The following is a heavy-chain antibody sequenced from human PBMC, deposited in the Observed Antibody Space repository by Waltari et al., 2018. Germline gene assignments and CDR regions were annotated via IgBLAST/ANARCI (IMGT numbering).Heavy chain of an antibody. J-gene: IGHJ4*02. D-gene: IGHD1-1*01. CDR2: VRGDGKT. CDR3: ARDRGRGLYLDT. CDR1: GDSMSPSVY. Sequence: QLQLQESGPGLVKPSGTLSLICAVSGDSMSPSVYWSWVRQPPGKGLERRGQVRGDGKTNYNPSFASRVTMSLDTSTYRFALKLTSATAADTALYYCARDRGRGLYLDTWGQGTLVTVSP. V-gene: IGHV4-4*02.